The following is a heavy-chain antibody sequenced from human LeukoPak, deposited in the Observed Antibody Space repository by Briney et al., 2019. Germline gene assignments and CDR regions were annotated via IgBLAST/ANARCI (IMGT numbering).Heavy chain of an antibody. CDR1: GYTFTSYY. CDR2: INPSGGST. V-gene: IGHV1-46*01. D-gene: IGHD1-14*01. J-gene: IGHJ5*02. Sequence: ASVKVSCKASGYTFTSYYMHLVRQAPGQGLEWMGIINPSGGSTSYAQKFQERVTITRDMSTSTAYMELSSLRYEDTAVYYCAASYNWNHNFDPWGQGTLVTVSS. CDR3: AASYNWNHNFDP.